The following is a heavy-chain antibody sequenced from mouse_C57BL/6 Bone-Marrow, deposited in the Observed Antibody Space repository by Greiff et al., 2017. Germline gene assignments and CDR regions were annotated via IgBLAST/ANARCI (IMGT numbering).Heavy chain of an antibody. CDR2: IDPSDSYT. D-gene: IGHD1-1*01. Sequence: QVQLQQSGAELVKPGASVKLSCKASGYTFTSYWMQWVKQRPGQGLEWIGEIDPSDSYTNYNQKFKGKATLTVDTSSSTAYMQLSSLTSEDSAVYYCARPYYDGFAYWGQGTLVTVSA. V-gene: IGHV1-50*01. CDR3: ARPYYDGFAY. CDR1: GYTFTSYW. J-gene: IGHJ3*01.